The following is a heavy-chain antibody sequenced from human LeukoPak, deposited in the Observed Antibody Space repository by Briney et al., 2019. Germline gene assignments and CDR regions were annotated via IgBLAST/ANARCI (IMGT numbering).Heavy chain of an antibody. Sequence: TGGSLRLSCAASGFTFDDYGMSWVRHAPGKGLEWVSGINWNGGSTGYADSVKGRFTISRDNSKNTLYLQMNSLRAEDTAVYYCAKDALSSSWYWVYWGQGTLVTVSS. V-gene: IGHV3-20*04. CDR1: GFTFDDYG. D-gene: IGHD6-13*01. CDR3: AKDALSSSWYWVY. CDR2: INWNGGST. J-gene: IGHJ4*02.